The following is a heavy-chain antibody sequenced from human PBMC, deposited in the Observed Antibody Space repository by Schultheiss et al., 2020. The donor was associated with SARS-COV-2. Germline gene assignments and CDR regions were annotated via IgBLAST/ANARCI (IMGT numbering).Heavy chain of an antibody. J-gene: IGHJ4*02. Sequence: GGSLRLSCAASGFSFSSYGMSWVRQAPGKGLEWVSAISGSGGSTYYADSVKGRFTISRDNSKNTLYLQMSSLRSEDTAVYYCATRYSYGGFDYWGQGTLVTVSS. D-gene: IGHD5-18*01. CDR3: ATRYSYGGFDY. CDR2: ISGSGGST. CDR1: GFSFSSYG. V-gene: IGHV3-23*01.